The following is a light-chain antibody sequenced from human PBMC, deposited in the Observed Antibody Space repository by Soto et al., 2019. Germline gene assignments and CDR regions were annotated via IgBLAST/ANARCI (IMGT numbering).Light chain of an antibody. Sequence: DLQMTQSPSSLSASVGDRVTITCRASQSISSYLNWYQQKPGKAPKLLIYAASSLQSGVPSRFSGSGSGTDFTLTISSLQPEDFATYYCQQSYSTRRTFGPGTKVDIK. CDR1: QSISSY. CDR3: QQSYSTRRT. CDR2: AAS. J-gene: IGKJ3*01. V-gene: IGKV1-39*01.